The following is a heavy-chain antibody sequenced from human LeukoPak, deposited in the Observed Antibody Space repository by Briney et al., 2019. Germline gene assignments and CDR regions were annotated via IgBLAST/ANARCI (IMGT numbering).Heavy chain of an antibody. CDR1: GYTFTGSY. Sequence: ASVKVSCKASGYTFTGSYIHWVRQAPGQGLEWMGWINPISGGTNYAQNFQDRVTMTRDTSITTTYMELSRLTSDDTAVYYCARGPNTSYWFDPWGQGTLVTVSS. CDR2: INPISGGT. J-gene: IGHJ5*02. CDR3: ARGPNTSYWFDP. V-gene: IGHV1-2*02. D-gene: IGHD2/OR15-2a*01.